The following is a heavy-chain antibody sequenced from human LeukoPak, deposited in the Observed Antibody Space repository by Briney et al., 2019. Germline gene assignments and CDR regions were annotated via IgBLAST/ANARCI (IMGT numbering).Heavy chain of an antibody. Sequence: KPSETLSLTCTVSGGSISSYYWSWLRQPAGKGLEWIGRIYISGSTNCNPSLKSRVTMSVDTSKNQFSLKLSSVTAADTAVYYCARDRGTWNDDGFDYWGQGTLVTVSS. V-gene: IGHV4-4*07. J-gene: IGHJ4*02. CDR3: ARDRGTWNDDGFDY. CDR1: GGSISSYY. D-gene: IGHD1-1*01. CDR2: IYISGST.